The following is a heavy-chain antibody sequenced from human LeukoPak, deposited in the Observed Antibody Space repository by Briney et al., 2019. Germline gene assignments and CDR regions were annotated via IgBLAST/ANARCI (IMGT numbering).Heavy chain of an antibody. D-gene: IGHD6-13*01. Sequence: PGGSLRLSCAVSGFAFGSEAMSWVRQSPARGLEWVASISPGGGTTYYADYVKGRFTISRDNSKNSLFVQMNSLRAEDTAVYYCARWGIAAPFDIWGQGTMVTVSS. V-gene: IGHV3-23*01. CDR2: ISPGGGTT. CDR1: GFAFGSEA. J-gene: IGHJ3*02. CDR3: ARWGIAAPFDI.